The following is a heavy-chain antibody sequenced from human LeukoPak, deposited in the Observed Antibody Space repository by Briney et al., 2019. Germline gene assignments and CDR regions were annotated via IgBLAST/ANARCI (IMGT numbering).Heavy chain of an antibody. CDR1: GGTFSSYA. V-gene: IGHV1-69*13. CDR3: AREEGVGATAFPN. J-gene: IGHJ4*02. D-gene: IGHD1-26*01. CDR2: IIPIFGTA. Sequence: GASVKVSCKASGGTFSSYAISWVRQAPGQGLEWMGGIIPIFGTANYAQNSQGRVTITADESTSTAYMELSSLRSEDTAVYYCAREEGVGATAFPNWGQGTLVTVSS.